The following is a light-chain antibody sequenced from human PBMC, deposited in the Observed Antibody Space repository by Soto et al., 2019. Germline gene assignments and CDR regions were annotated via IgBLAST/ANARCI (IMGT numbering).Light chain of an antibody. J-gene: IGLJ1*01. CDR1: SSNIGSHT. Sequence: QSALTQPPSASGTPGQRVTISCSGSSSNIGSHTVNWYQHLPGTAPKLLIYTNNQRPSGVPDRFSGSKSGTSASLAISGLQSEDEADYHCAAWDDSLNGYVFGTGTKVTVL. V-gene: IGLV1-44*01. CDR3: AAWDDSLNGYV. CDR2: TNN.